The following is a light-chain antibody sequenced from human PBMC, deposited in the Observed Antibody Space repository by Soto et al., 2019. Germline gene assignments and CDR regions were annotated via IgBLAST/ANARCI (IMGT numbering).Light chain of an antibody. CDR2: QVT. CDR3: SSYGGSNTFV. Sequence: QSALTQPPSASGSPGQSVTISCTGTSSDVGGWNYVSWYHQYPGKAPKLLIYQVTKRPSGVPDRFSGSKSDNTASLTVSGLRADAEGLYFCSSYGGSNTFVFGSGTKVTVL. CDR1: SSDVGGWNY. V-gene: IGLV2-8*01. J-gene: IGLJ1*01.